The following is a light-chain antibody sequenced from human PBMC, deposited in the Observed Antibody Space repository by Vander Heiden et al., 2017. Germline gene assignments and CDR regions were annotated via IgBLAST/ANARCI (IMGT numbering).Light chain of an antibody. Sequence: DIQMTQSPSTLSASVGDRVTITCRASQSISSWLAWYQQKPGKAPKLLIYDASSLESGVPSRFSGSGSGTEFTLTISSLQPEDFATYYCQQENSSSWTFGQGTKVEIK. CDR1: QSISSW. CDR2: DAS. V-gene: IGKV1-5*01. J-gene: IGKJ1*01. CDR3: QQENSSSWT.